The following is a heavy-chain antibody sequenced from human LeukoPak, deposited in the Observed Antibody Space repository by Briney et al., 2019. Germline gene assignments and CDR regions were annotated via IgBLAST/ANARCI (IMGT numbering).Heavy chain of an antibody. V-gene: IGHV1-2*02. J-gene: IGHJ6*02. D-gene: IGHD5-18*01. CDR3: ARDRAPSGLSLWLRSDYYYYYGMDV. Sequence: GASVKVSCKASGYTFTGYYMHWVRQAPGQGLEWMGWINPNSGGTNYAQKFQGRVTMTRDTSISTAYMELSRLRPDDTAVYYCARDRAPSGLSLWLRSDYYYYYGMDVWGQGTTVTVSS. CDR2: INPNSGGT. CDR1: GYTFTGYY.